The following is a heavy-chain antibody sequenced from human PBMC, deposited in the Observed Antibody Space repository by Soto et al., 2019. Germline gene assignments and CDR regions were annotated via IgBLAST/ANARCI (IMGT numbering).Heavy chain of an antibody. D-gene: IGHD2-8*01. CDR1: GFNFGNFD. Sequence: GGSLRLSCVASGFNFGNFDMNWVRQAPGRGLEWISLISEGGITTTYADSVRSRFTVSRDNAQSSLYLQMDRLTVEDTGVYYCARGGVVWGRGVLVTVSS. V-gene: IGHV3-48*03. CDR3: ARGGVV. J-gene: IGHJ4*02. CDR2: ISEGGITT.